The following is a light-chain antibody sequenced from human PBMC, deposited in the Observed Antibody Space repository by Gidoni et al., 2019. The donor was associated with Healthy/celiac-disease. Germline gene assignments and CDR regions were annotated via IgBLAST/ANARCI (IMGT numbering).Light chain of an antibody. J-gene: IGKJ2*01. CDR2: DAS. CDR1: QSVSSY. Sequence: EIVLTQSPATLSLSPGESATLSCRASQSVSSYLAWYQQKPGQAPRLLIYDASNMATGIPARFSGSGSGTDFTLTISSLEPEDFAVYYCQQRSNWPLYTFGQWTKLEIK. CDR3: QQRSNWPLYT. V-gene: IGKV3-11*01.